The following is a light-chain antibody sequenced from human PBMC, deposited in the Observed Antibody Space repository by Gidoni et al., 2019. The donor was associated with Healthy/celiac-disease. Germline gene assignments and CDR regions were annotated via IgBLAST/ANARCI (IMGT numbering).Light chain of an antibody. CDR2: DAS. J-gene: IGKJ2*01. CDR3: QQYDNLPYT. Sequence: DIQMTQYPSSLSASVGDRVTITCQASQDLSNYLNWYQQKPGKAPKLLIDDASNLEPGVQSMFSGSGSGTDFTFTISRLQPEYIATYYCQQYDNLPYTFGQGTKLEIK. CDR1: QDLSNY. V-gene: IGKV1-33*01.